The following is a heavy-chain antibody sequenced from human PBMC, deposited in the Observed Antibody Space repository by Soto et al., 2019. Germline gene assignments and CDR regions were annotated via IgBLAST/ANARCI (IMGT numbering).Heavy chain of an antibody. D-gene: IGHD6-19*01. Sequence: GALRLSCAASGFTFSSYAMHWVRQAPGKGLEWVAVISYDGSNKYYADSVKGRFTISRDNSKNTLYLQMNSLRAEDTAVYYCASPPRGYSSGWYWGFDYWGQGTLVTVSS. CDR3: ASPPRGYSSGWYWGFDY. V-gene: IGHV3-30-3*01. CDR2: ISYDGSNK. J-gene: IGHJ4*02. CDR1: GFTFSSYA.